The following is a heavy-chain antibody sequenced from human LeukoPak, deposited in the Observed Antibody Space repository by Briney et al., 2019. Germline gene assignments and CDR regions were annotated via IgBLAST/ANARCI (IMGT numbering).Heavy chain of an antibody. CDR3: ARDTVAVAGRRADY. D-gene: IGHD6-19*01. J-gene: IGHJ4*02. Sequence: GGSLRLSCAASGFTFSSYSMNWVRQAPGKGREGVSYISSSGSTIYYADSVKGRFTISRDNAKNSLYLQMNSLRAEDTAVYYCARDTVAVAGRRADYWGQGTLVTVSS. CDR1: GFTFSSYS. CDR2: ISSSGSTI. V-gene: IGHV3-48*04.